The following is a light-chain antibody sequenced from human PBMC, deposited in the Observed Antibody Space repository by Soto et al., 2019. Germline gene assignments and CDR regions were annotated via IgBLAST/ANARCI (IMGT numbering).Light chain of an antibody. V-gene: IGKV1-5*01. J-gene: IGKJ1*01. CDR1: QIISSW. CDR3: QQYNSYSKT. CDR2: DAS. Sequence: DIQMTQSPSTLSASVGDRITKTCRASQIISSWLAWYQQKPGKAPKLLIYDASSLESGVPSRFSGCGSGTEFTLTISSLQPDDFATYYCQQYNSYSKTFGQGTKVDIK.